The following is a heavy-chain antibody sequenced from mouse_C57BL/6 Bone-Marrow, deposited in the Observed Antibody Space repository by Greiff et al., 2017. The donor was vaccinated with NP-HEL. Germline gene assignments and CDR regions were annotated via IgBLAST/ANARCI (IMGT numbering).Heavy chain of an antibody. J-gene: IGHJ4*01. Sequence: VQLQQSGPELVKPGASVKISCKASGYSFTGYYMNWVKQSPEKSLEWIGEINPSTGGTTYNQKFKAKATLTVDKSSSTAYMQLKSLTSEDSAVYYCASPITTVKGSAMDYWGQGTSVTVSS. V-gene: IGHV1-42*01. D-gene: IGHD1-1*01. CDR3: ASPITTVKGSAMDY. CDR2: INPSTGGT. CDR1: GYSFTGYY.